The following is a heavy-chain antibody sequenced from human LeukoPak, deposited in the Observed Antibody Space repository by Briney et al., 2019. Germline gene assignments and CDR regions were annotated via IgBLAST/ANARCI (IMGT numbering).Heavy chain of an antibody. Sequence: PGGSLRLSCAASGFTFSSYAMSWVRQAPGQGLEWVSAISGSGGSTYYADSVKGRFTISRDNSKNTLYLQMNSLRAEDTAVYYCAKDHPDLQYYYDSSGYYYVTAFDIWGQGTMVTVSS. CDR1: GFTFSSYA. V-gene: IGHV3-23*01. D-gene: IGHD3-22*01. J-gene: IGHJ3*02. CDR3: AKDHPDLQYYYDSSGYYYVTAFDI. CDR2: ISGSGGST.